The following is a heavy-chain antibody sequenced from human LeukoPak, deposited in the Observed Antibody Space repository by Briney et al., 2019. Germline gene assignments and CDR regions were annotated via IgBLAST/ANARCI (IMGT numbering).Heavy chain of an antibody. Sequence: SETLSLTCTVSGGSISSSSYYWGWIRQPPGKGLEWIGSIYYSGSTYYNPSLKSRVTISVDTSKNQFSLKLSSVTAADTAVYYCARYVGDLGSWSYYQFSDYWGQGTLVTVSS. D-gene: IGHD3-10*01. J-gene: IGHJ4*02. CDR2: IYYSGST. V-gene: IGHV4-39*01. CDR1: GGSISSSSYY. CDR3: ARYVGDLGSWSYYQFSDY.